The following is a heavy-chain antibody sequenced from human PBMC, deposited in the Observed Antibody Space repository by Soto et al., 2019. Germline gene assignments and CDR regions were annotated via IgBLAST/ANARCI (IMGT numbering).Heavy chain of an antibody. V-gene: IGHV5-10-1*01. CDR1: GYSFTSYW. Sequence: GESLKISCKGSGYSFTSYWISWVRQMPGKGLEWMGRIDPSDSYTNYSPSFQGHVTISADKSISTAYLQWSSLKASDTAMYYCARQGVRFGEYHYYYGMDVWGQGTTVTVSS. CDR3: ARQGVRFGEYHYYYGMDV. CDR2: IDPSDSYT. J-gene: IGHJ6*02. D-gene: IGHD3-10*01.